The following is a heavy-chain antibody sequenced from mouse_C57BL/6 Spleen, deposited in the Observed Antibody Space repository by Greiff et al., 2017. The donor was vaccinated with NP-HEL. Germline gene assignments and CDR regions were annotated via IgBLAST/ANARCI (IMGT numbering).Heavy chain of an antibody. D-gene: IGHD1-1*01. CDR1: GYAFSSYW. V-gene: IGHV1-80*01. CDR3: ARQITTVRRDYFDY. J-gene: IGHJ2*01. Sequence: QVQLQQSGAELVKPGASVKISCKASGYAFSSYWMNWVTQRPGKGLEWIGQIYPGDGDTNYNGKFKGKATLTADKSSSTAYMQLSSLTSEDSAVYFCARQITTVRRDYFDYWGQGTTLTVSS. CDR2: IYPGDGDT.